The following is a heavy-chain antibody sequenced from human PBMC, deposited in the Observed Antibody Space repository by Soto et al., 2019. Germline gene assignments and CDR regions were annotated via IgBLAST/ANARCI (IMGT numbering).Heavy chain of an antibody. CDR3: ARDNYFDY. CDR2: IHYRGST. Sequence: PSATLSLTCAVSGGSFSGYYWSWIRQPPGKGLEWIGEIHYRGSTNYNPSLKSRVIISVDTSKNQFSLKLSSVTAADTAVYYCARDNYFDYWGQGTLVTVSS. V-gene: IGHV4-34*01. J-gene: IGHJ4*02. CDR1: GGSFSGYY.